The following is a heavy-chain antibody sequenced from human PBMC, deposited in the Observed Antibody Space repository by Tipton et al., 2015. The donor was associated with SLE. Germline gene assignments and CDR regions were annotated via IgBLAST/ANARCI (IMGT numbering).Heavy chain of an antibody. CDR2: IWYDGSKK. D-gene: IGHD6-13*01. Sequence: SLRLSCAASGFTFRSYGMHWVRQAPGKGLEWVAVIWYDGSKKFYADSVKGRFTISRDNSKNTLYLQMNSLRVEDTAVYYCAKDGAATYSFEFWGQGTLVTVSS. J-gene: IGHJ4*02. CDR1: GFTFRSYG. CDR3: AKDGAATYSFEF. V-gene: IGHV3-33*06.